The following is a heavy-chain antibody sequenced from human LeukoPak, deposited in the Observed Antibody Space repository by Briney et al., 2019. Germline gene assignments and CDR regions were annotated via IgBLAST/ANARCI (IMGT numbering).Heavy chain of an antibody. CDR1: GFTVSSNY. Sequence: GGSLRLSCAASGFTVSSNYMAWVRRAPGKGLEWGSVIYSGGTIYYADSVKGRFTISRDNSKNTLYLQMNSLRAEDTAVYYCASGAPYSGSPYTLYWGQGTLVTVSS. V-gene: IGHV3-53*01. J-gene: IGHJ4*02. CDR3: ASGAPYSGSPYTLY. CDR2: IYSGGTI. D-gene: IGHD1-26*01.